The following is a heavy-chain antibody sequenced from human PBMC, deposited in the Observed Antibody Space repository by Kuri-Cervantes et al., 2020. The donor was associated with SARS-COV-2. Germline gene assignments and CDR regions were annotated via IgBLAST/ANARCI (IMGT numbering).Heavy chain of an antibody. CDR2: TYYRSKWYT. Sequence: LRLSCAVSGDSFSSYSAAWNWIRQSRSRGLEWLGRTYYRSKWYTDYAECVKSRITINPDTYKNQFSLQLNSVTPEDTAVDYCASDPTVAVHGYFDHWGRGTLVTVSS. J-gene: IGHJ2*01. D-gene: IGHD6-19*01. CDR3: ASDPTVAVHGYFDH. V-gene: IGHV6-1*01. CDR1: GDSFSSYSAA.